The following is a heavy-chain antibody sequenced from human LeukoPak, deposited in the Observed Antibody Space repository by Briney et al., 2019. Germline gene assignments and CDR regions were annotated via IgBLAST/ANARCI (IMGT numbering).Heavy chain of an antibody. CDR3: ARDRSGEWELLIAY. V-gene: IGHV3-66*02. D-gene: IGHD1-26*01. Sequence: GGSLRLSCAASGFTVSSNYMSWVRQAPGKGLEWVSVIYSGGSTYYADSVKGRFTISRDNSKNTLYLQMNSLRAEDTAVYYCARDRSGEWELLIAYWGQGTLVTVSS. CDR2: IYSGGST. J-gene: IGHJ4*02. CDR1: GFTVSSNY.